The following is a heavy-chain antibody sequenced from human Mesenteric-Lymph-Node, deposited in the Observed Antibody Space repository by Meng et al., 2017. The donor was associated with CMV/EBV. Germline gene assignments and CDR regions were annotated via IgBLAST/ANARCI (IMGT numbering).Heavy chain of an antibody. CDR3: ARVAARYNAFDI. Sequence: GESLKISCAASGFTFSSYWMHWVRQAPGKGLVWVSRINSDGSSTSYADSVKGRFTISRDNAKNTLYLQMNSLRAEDTAVYYCARVAARYNAFDIWGQGTMVTVSS. CDR2: INSDGSST. V-gene: IGHV3-74*01. D-gene: IGHD1-14*01. CDR1: GFTFSSYW. J-gene: IGHJ3*02.